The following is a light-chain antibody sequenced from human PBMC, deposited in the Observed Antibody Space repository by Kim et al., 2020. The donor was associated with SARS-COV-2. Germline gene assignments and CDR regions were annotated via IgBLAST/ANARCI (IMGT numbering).Light chain of an antibody. CDR1: KLGDKY. Sequence: VSSAPAPTARITGSGDKLGDKYACWYQQKPGQSPVLVIYQDSKRPSGIPERFSGSNSGNTATLTISGTQAMDEADYYCQAWDSSVVFGGGTQLTVL. CDR2: QDS. J-gene: IGLJ2*01. V-gene: IGLV3-1*01. CDR3: QAWDSSVV.